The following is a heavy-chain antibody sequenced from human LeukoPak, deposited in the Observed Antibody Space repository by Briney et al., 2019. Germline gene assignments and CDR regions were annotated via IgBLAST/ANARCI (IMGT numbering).Heavy chain of an antibody. D-gene: IGHD3-16*02. V-gene: IGHV3-48*01. CDR3: AKDGGSHGRLRLGELSYPRY. CDR2: ISTSSGTM. CDR1: GFTFSSFG. J-gene: IGHJ4*02. Sequence: GGSLRLSCAASGFTFSSFGMYWVRQAPGKGLEWLSYISTSSGTMYYADSVKGRFTISRDNAKNSLSLQMNSLRAEDTAVYYCAKDGGSHGRLRLGELSYPRYWGQGTLVTVSS.